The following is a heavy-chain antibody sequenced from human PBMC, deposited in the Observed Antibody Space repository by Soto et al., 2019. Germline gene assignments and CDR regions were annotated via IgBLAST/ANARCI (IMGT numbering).Heavy chain of an antibody. J-gene: IGHJ6*02. V-gene: IGHV5-51*01. CDR1: GYSFTSYW. CDR3: ARHSTQTPYGYGRIGYYYYYGMDV. CDR2: IYPGDSDT. D-gene: IGHD5-18*01. Sequence: PGESLKISCKGSGYSFTSYWIGWVRQMPGKGLEWMGIIYPGDSDTRYSPSFQGQVTISADKSISTAYLQWSSLKASDTAMYYCARHSTQTPYGYGRIGYYYYYGMDVWGQGTTVTVSS.